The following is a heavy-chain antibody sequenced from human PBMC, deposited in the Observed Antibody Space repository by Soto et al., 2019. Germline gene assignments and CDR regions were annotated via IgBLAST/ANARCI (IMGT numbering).Heavy chain of an antibody. CDR1: GYSFTSYW. Sequence: GASLKISCKGSGYSFTSYWIGWVRQMPGKGLEWMGIIYPGDSDTRYSPSFQGQVTISADKSISTAYLQWSSLKASDTAMYYSARPIVNYYYGMDVWGQGTTVTVSS. CDR3: ARPIVNYYYGMDV. V-gene: IGHV5-51*01. CDR2: IYPGDSDT. D-gene: IGHD3-16*02. J-gene: IGHJ6*02.